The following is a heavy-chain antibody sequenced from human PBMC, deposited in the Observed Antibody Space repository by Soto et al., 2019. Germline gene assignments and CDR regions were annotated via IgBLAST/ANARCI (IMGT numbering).Heavy chain of an antibody. CDR1: GGTLSSYA. J-gene: IGHJ4*02. D-gene: IGHD3-16*01. CDR3: ARVDDNENY. V-gene: IGHV1-69*01. CDR2: IIPIFGTA. Sequence: QVQLVQSGAEVKKTGSWVKVSCTASGGTLSSYATSWVQRAPGQGLEWMGGIIPIFGTANYAQKFQGRVTITADESTSTDYMELSSLRSEDTSVYYCARVDDNENYWGQVTLVTVSS.